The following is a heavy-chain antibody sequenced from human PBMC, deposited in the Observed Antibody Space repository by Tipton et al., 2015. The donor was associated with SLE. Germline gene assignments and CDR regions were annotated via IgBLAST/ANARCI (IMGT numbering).Heavy chain of an antibody. CDR2: IYHSGST. D-gene: IGHD3-3*01. CDR3: ARGLLEWSDY. V-gene: IGHV4-38-2*02. J-gene: IGHJ4*02. CDR1: GSSSSSGYF. Sequence: LRLSCTVSGSSSSSGYFWGWIRQPPGKGLELIGTIYHSGSTYYNPSLKSRVTISVDTSKNQFSLKLSSVTAADTAVYYCARGLLEWSDYWGQGTLVTVSS.